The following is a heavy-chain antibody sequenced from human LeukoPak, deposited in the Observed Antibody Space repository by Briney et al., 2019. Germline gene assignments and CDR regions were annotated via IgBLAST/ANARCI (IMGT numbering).Heavy chain of an antibody. V-gene: IGHV4-59*05. CDR3: ARAGYSSSWLYYFDY. CDR1: GGSISTYY. CDR2: IYYSGST. D-gene: IGHD6-13*01. J-gene: IGHJ4*02. Sequence: SETLSLTCTVSGGSISTYYGSWIRQPPGKGLEWIGSIYYSGSTYYNPSLKSRVTISVDTSKNQFPLKLSSVTAADTAVYYCARAGYSSSWLYYFDYWGQGTLVTVSS.